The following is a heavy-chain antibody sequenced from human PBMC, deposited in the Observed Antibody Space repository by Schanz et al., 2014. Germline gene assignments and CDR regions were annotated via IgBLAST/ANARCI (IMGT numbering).Heavy chain of an antibody. CDR3: ARGPLGTSP. V-gene: IGHV1-18*01. Sequence: QILLVQPGPEVKKPGASVTVSCKASGYDFHIYAYSWVRQAPGQGPEWMGWISAYNGHTDYAQKLQGRVTLTTDTSTSTAYMELRNLRSDDTAVYYCARGPLGTSPWGQGTLVTVSS. CDR2: ISAYNGHT. D-gene: IGHD5-12*01. J-gene: IGHJ5*02. CDR1: GYDFHIYA.